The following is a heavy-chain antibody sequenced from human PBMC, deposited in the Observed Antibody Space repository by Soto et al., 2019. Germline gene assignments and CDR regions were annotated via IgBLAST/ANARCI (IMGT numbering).Heavy chain of an antibody. CDR1: GGSIRRGGYS. Sequence: PSETLSLTCAVSGGSIRRGGYSWSWIRQPPGKGLEWIGYIYHSGSTYYNPSLKSRVTISVDRSKNQFSLNLSSVTAADTAVYYCARHPLTWHFDYWGQGTLVTVSS. CDR2: IYHSGST. V-gene: IGHV4-30-2*01. D-gene: IGHD3-9*01. J-gene: IGHJ4*02. CDR3: ARHPLTWHFDY.